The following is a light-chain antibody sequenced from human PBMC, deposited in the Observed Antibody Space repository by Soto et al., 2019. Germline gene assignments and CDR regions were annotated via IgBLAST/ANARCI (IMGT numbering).Light chain of an antibody. V-gene: IGKV3-15*01. J-gene: IGKJ1*01. CDR3: QQYDNWLRT. CDR2: GAS. CDR1: QSVGIN. Sequence: EIVMTQSPVTLSVSPGERATLSCRASQSVGINLDWYQQKPGQAPRLLIYGASTRATGIPARFSGSGSGTEFTLTISSLQSEDSAGYYCQQYDNWLRTFGQGTKVDIK.